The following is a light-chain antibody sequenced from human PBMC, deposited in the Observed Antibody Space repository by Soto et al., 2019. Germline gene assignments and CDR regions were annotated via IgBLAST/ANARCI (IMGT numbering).Light chain of an antibody. Sequence: DIQLTQSPSSLSASAGARVPITCRARQSIRRFLSWYQQKPGKAPKLLIYAASSVDSGVPSRCGGSGAGTGFTLTISRLQPEDFATYRCQQSYITPVTFGQGTRLEIK. J-gene: IGKJ5*01. CDR3: QQSYITPVT. CDR1: QSIRRF. CDR2: AAS. V-gene: IGKV1-39*01.